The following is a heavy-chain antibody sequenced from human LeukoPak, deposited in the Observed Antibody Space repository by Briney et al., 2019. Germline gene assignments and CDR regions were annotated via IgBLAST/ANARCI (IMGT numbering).Heavy chain of an antibody. J-gene: IGHJ5*02. CDR3: ATNPYYYDSSGYYWASWFDP. Sequence: KSSETLSLTCTVSGGSFSIYYWSWIRQPPGKGLEWIGEINHSGSTNYNPSLKSRVTISVDTSKNQFSLKLSSVTAADTAVYYCATNPYYYDSSGYYWASWFDPWGQGTLVTVSS. CDR1: GGSFSIYY. D-gene: IGHD3-22*01. V-gene: IGHV4-34*01. CDR2: INHSGST.